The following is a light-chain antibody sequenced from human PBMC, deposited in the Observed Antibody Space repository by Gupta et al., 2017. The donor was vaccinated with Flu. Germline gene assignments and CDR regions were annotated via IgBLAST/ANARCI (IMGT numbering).Light chain of an antibody. CDR1: QTINSF. Sequence: DIQMTQSPFSLSASVGDRVTITCRASQTINSFVSWYQQQPGRAPTLLIYAASSLQGGVPSRFSGSGSGTEFTLTISSLQPEDSATYYCQQSYSPPRTFGQGTKVEIK. J-gene: IGKJ1*01. V-gene: IGKV1-39*01. CDR3: QQSYSPPRT. CDR2: AAS.